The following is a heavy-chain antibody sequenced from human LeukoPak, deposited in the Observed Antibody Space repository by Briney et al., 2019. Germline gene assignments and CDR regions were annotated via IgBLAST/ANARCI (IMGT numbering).Heavy chain of an antibody. Sequence: GASVKVSCKASGYTFTGYYMHWVRQAPGQGLEWMGRINPNSGGTNYAQKFQGRVTMTRDTSISTAYMELSRLRSDDTAVYYCARVLGLGYCSSTSCPQDYYYYGMDVWGQGTTVTVSS. J-gene: IGHJ6*02. D-gene: IGHD2-2*01. V-gene: IGHV1-2*06. CDR1: GYTFTGYY. CDR3: ARVLGLGYCSSTSCPQDYYYYGMDV. CDR2: INPNSGGT.